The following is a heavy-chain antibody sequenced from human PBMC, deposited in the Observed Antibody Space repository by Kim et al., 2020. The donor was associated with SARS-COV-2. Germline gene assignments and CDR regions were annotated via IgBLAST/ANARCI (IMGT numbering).Heavy chain of an antibody. CDR3: ARAEPVGQFFSL. D-gene: IGHD1-26*01. V-gene: IGHV3-21*01. CDR1: GFTFSSYS. Sequence: GGSLRLSCAASGFTFSSYSMNWVRQAPGKGLEWVSSISSSSSYIYYADSVKGRFTISRDNAKNSLYLQMNSLRAEDTAVYYCARAEPVGQFFSLWGQGTLVTVSS. J-gene: IGHJ4*02. CDR2: ISSSSSYI.